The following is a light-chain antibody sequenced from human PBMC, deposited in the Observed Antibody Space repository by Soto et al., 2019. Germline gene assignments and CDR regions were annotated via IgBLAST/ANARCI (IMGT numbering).Light chain of an antibody. CDR3: AAWDDSLNGRYV. CDR2: SNN. Sequence: QSVLAQPPSASGTPGRRVTISCSGSSSNIGSNTVNWYQQLPGTAPKLLIYSNNQRPSGGPDRFPGSKSGTSASLAISGLQSEDEADYYCAAWDDSLNGRYVFGTGTKVTVL. J-gene: IGLJ1*01. CDR1: SSNIGSNT. V-gene: IGLV1-44*01.